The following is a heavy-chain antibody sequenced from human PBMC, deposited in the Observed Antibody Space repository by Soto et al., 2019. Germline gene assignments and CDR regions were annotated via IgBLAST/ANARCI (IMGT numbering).Heavy chain of an antibody. J-gene: IGHJ4*02. CDR1: GGSFSGYY. V-gene: IGHV4-34*01. CDR2: INHSGST. CDR3: ARRQYCYDSSGYPFDY. Sequence: PSETLSLTCAVYGGSFSGYYWSWIRQPPGKGLEWIGEINHSGSTNYNPSLKSRVTISVDTSKNQFSLKLSSVTAADTAVYYCARRQYCYDSSGYPFDYWGQGTLVTVSS. D-gene: IGHD3-22*01.